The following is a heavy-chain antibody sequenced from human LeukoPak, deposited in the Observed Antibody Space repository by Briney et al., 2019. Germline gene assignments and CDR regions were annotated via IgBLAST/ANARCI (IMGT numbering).Heavy chain of an antibody. D-gene: IGHD3-22*01. V-gene: IGHV4-59*01. CDR2: IYYSGST. J-gene: IGHJ4*02. Sequence: SETLSLTCTVSGGSIGSYYWSWIRQPPGKGLEWIGYIYYSGSTNYNPSLKSRVTISVDTSKNQFSLKLSSVTAADTAVYYCARGSSSGYDYWGQGTLVTVSS. CDR3: ARGSSSGYDY. CDR1: GGSIGSYY.